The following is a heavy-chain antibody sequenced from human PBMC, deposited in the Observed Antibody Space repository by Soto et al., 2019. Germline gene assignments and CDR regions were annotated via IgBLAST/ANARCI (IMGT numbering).Heavy chain of an antibody. V-gene: IGHV1-3*01. CDR1: GYTFTSYA. CDR3: ARDKGRGGTVTFDY. J-gene: IGHJ4*02. Sequence: ASVKVSCKASGYTFTSYAMHWVRQAPGQRLEWMGWINAGNGNTKYSQKFQGRVTITRDTSASTAYMELSSLRSEDTAVYYCARDKGRGGTVTFDYWGQGTLVTVSS. D-gene: IGHD4-17*01. CDR2: INAGNGNT.